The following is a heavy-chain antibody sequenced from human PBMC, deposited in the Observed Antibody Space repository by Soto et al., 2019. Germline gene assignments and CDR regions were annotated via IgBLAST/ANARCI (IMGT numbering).Heavy chain of an antibody. CDR3: ARENYFDY. Sequence: EVQLVESGGGLVQPGGSLRLSCAASGFTFNTYWMGWVRQFPGKGLEWVANIKQDGSEKNYVDSVKGRFTISRDNAKKSLYLQMNSLRAEDTAVYYCARENYFDYWGQGTLVTVS. CDR2: IKQDGSEK. V-gene: IGHV3-7*04. CDR1: GFTFNTYW. J-gene: IGHJ4*02.